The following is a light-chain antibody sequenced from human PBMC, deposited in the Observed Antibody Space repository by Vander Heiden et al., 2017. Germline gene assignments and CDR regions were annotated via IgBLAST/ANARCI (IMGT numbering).Light chain of an antibody. CDR2: AAS. CDR1: QSISSY. V-gene: IGKV1-39*01. Sequence: DIKMTQSPSSLSASVGDRVTITCRASQSISSYLNWYQQKPGTAPKLLIYAASSLQSGVHSMFSGSGSGTDFTLTISSLQPEDFATYYCQQGYTTPTFGQGTKVEIK. CDR3: QQGYTTPT. J-gene: IGKJ1*01.